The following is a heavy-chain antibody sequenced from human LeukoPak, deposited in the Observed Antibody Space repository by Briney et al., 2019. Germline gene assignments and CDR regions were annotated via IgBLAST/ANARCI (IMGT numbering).Heavy chain of an antibody. D-gene: IGHD6-19*01. CDR2: ISSSSSTI. J-gene: IGHJ5*02. CDR1: GFTFSDYY. V-gene: IGHV3-11*04. CDR3: ARDSSGPEAGNWFDP. Sequence: GGSLRLSCAASGFTFSDYYMSWIRQAPGKGLEWVSYISSSSSTIYYADSVKGRFTIFRDNAKNSLYLQMNSLRDEDTAVYYCARDSSGPEAGNWFDPWGQGTLVTVSS.